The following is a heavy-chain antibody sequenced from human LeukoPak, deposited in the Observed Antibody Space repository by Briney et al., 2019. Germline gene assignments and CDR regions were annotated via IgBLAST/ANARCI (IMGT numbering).Heavy chain of an antibody. V-gene: IGHV4-38-2*02. Sequence: SETLSLTCTVSGYSISSGYYWGWIRQPPGKGLEWIGSIYHSGSTYYNPSLKSRVTISVDTSKNQFSLKLSSVTAADTAVYYCARRKTGYSSGWYEAFDYWGQGTLVTVSS. CDR2: IYHSGST. J-gene: IGHJ4*02. D-gene: IGHD6-19*01. CDR3: ARRKTGYSSGWYEAFDY. CDR1: GYSISSGYY.